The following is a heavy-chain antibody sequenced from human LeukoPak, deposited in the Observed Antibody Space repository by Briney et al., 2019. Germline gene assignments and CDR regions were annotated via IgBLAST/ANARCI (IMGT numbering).Heavy chain of an antibody. V-gene: IGHV3-7*01. CDR3: AREGRGEYFDY. CDR2: INQDGSEK. D-gene: IGHD3-10*01. J-gene: IGHJ4*02. Sequence: GGSLRLSCAASGITFSSYWMNWVRQAPGKGQEWVANINQDGSEKYYVDSVKGRFTISRDDGKNSLYLQLNSLRAEDTAVYYCAREGRGEYFDYWGQGTLLTVSS. CDR1: GITFSSYW.